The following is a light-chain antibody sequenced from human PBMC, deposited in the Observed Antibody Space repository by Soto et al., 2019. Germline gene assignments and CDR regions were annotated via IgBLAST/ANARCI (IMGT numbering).Light chain of an antibody. CDR2: VNSDGSH. CDR3: QTWSTDIRV. V-gene: IGLV4-69*01. J-gene: IGLJ3*02. CDR1: SGHNSYA. Sequence: QLVLTLSPSASASLGASVKLTCTLSSGHNSYAIAWHQQQPEKGPRYLMKVNSDGSHSKGDGIPDRFSGSSSGAERYLTISSLQSEDEADYYCQTWSTDIRVFGGGTKVTVL.